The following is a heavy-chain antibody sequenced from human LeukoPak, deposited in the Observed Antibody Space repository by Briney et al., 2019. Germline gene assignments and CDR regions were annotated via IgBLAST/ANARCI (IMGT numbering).Heavy chain of an antibody. J-gene: IGHJ4*02. Sequence: SETLSLTCTVSGGSISSSSYYWGWIRQPPGKGLEWIGSIYYSGSTYYNPSLKGRVIMSVDTSKNQFSLRLTSLTAADTAVYYCSREGRGSTQAYWGQGTLVTVS. V-gene: IGHV4-39*07. CDR2: IYYSGST. CDR1: GGSISSSSYY. CDR3: SREGRGSTQAY.